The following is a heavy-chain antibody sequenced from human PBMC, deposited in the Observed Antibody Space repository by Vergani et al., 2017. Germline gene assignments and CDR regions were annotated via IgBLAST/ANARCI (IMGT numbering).Heavy chain of an antibody. D-gene: IGHD3-10*01. CDR2: IYSGGST. Sequence: EVQLVESGGGLIQPGGSLRLSCAASGFTVSSNYMSWVRQAPGKGLEWVSVIYSGGSTYYADSVKGRFTISRDNSKNTLYLQMNSLTAEDTAVYYCAREARPLLWFGELSGYGMDVWGQGTTVTVSS. V-gene: IGHV3-53*01. J-gene: IGHJ6*02. CDR3: AREARPLLWFGELSGYGMDV. CDR1: GFTVSSNY.